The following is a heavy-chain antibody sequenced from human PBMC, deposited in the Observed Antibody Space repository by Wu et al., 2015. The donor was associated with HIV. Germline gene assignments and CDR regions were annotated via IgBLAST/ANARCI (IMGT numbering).Heavy chain of an antibody. CDR1: GGGFTSYA. V-gene: IGHV1-69*05. D-gene: IGHD5-12*01. CDR2: INPLFGTT. J-gene: IGHJ6*02. CDR3: ARNTDSVATSLYSLGV. Sequence: QAQLVQFGAEVKKPGSSVKVTYKASGGGFTSYAVSWVRQAPGQGLEWMGGINPLFGTTKHAQKFQDRVTFTTDESKTTAYMELSSLRSEDTAVYYCARNTDSVATSLYSLGVWGHGTTVTVSS.